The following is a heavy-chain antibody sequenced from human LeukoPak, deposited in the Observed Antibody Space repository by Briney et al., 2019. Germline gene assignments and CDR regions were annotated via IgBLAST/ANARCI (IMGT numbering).Heavy chain of an antibody. CDR1: GASISSWY. CDR3: AREGAIAVAAAFDI. Sequence: SETLSLTCTVSGASISSWYWSWIRQPPGKGLEWIGYIYGSGNTNYNPSLKSRVTISVDTSKNQFSLKLSSVTAADTAVYYCAREGAIAVAAAFDIWGQGTMVTVSS. V-gene: IGHV4-59*01. CDR2: IYGSGNT. J-gene: IGHJ3*02. D-gene: IGHD6-19*01.